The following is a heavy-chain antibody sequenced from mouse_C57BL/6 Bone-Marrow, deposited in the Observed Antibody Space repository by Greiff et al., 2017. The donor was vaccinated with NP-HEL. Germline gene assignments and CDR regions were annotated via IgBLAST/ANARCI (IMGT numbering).Heavy chain of an antibody. J-gene: IGHJ1*03. Sequence: QVQLQQSGAELARPGASVKLSCKASGYTFTSYGISWVKQRTGQGLEWIGEIYPRSGNTYYIEKFKGKATLTADKSSSTAYMELRSLTSEDSAVYFCARGVITTVVALYWYFDVWGTGTTVTVSS. CDR2: IYPRSGNT. CDR1: GYTFTSYG. CDR3: ARGVITTVVALYWYFDV. D-gene: IGHD1-1*01. V-gene: IGHV1-81*01.